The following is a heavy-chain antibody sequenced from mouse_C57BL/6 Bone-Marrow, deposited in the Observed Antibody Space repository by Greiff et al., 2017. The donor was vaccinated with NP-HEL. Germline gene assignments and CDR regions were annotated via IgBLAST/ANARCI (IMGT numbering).Heavy chain of an antibody. CDR2: IHPNSGST. D-gene: IGHD1-1*01. Sequence: QVQLQQPGAELVKPGASVKLSCKASGYTFTSYWMHWVKQRPGPGLEWIGMIHPNSGSTNYNEKFKSKATLTVDKSSSTSYVQLSSLTSEDSAVYYCARHGSSLYYFDYWGQGTTLTVSS. CDR1: GYTFTSYW. CDR3: ARHGSSLYYFDY. V-gene: IGHV1-64*01. J-gene: IGHJ2*01.